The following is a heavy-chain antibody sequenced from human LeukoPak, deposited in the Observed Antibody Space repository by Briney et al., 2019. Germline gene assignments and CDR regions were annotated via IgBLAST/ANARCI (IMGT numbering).Heavy chain of an antibody. V-gene: IGHV3-21*01. CDR2: ISSSSSYI. D-gene: IGHD6-6*01. CDR1: GFTFSSYS. Sequence: GGSLRLSCAASGFTFSSYSMNWVRQAPGKGLEWVSSISSSSSYIYYADSVKGRFTISRDNAKNSLYLQMNSLRAEDTAVYHCARRAGYSSSSKDYWGQGTLVTVSS. J-gene: IGHJ4*02. CDR3: ARRAGYSSSSKDY.